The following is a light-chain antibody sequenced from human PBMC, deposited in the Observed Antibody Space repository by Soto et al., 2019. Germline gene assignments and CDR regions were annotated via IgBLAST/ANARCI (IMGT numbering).Light chain of an antibody. V-gene: IGKV3-15*01. Sequence: EIVMTQSPVTLSVSPGERATLSCRASQSVRNNLAWFQQKPGQAPRLLIFGASTRATGIPARFSGSGSGTEFTLTISSLQSEDFAVYYCQQYTTWPRTFGQGTKVDIK. CDR3: QQYTTWPRT. CDR2: GAS. CDR1: QSVRNN. J-gene: IGKJ1*01.